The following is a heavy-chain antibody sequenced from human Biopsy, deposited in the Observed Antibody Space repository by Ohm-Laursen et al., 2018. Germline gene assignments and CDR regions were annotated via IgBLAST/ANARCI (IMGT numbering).Heavy chain of an antibody. J-gene: IGHJ3*02. CDR2: IYYSGST. V-gene: IGHV4-59*01. Sequence: GTLSLTWSVSGGSMTGYEWSWIRLAPGKGLEWIGYIYYSGSTKYNPSLASRVTFSVDMSKSQFSLKLYSVTAADTAVYYCARVEAGTYDALDIWGQGTLVAVSA. D-gene: IGHD1-26*01. CDR3: ARVEAGTYDALDI. CDR1: GGSMTGYE.